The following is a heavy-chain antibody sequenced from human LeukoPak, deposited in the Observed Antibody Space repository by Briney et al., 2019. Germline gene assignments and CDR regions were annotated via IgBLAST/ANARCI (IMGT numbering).Heavy chain of an antibody. CDR1: GYTFTGYY. CDR3: VRTPPKGDIDY. V-gene: IGHV1-8*02. Sequence: ASVKVSCKASGYTFTGYYIHWVRQAPGQGLEWLGWMSANSGNTGYAQKFQGRVTMTRTTSISTAFMELSRLTFEDTAVYYCVRTPPKGDIDYWGQGTLVTVSS. J-gene: IGHJ4*02. CDR2: MSANSGNT. D-gene: IGHD2-21*02.